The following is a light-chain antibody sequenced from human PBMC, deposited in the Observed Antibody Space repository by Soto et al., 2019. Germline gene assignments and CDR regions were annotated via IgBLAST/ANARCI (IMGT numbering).Light chain of an antibody. V-gene: IGKV1-5*03. CDR2: KAS. CDR3: QQYSAKWT. J-gene: IGKJ1*01. CDR1: ESISSW. Sequence: DIQMTQSPSTLSASVGDRVTITCRASESISSWLAWFKQKPGKATKLLIYKASILQSGVSSRFSGSESGTEFTLTSSSLQPDYFATYFCQQYSAKWTFGQGTKVEIK.